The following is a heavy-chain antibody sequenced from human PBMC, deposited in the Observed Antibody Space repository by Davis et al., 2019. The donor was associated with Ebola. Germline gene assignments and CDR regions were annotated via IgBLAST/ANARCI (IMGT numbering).Heavy chain of an antibody. CDR1: DNTFTNYW. V-gene: IGHV5-51*01. CDR3: ARLDGPYSSSPWYFDY. D-gene: IGHD6-6*01. J-gene: IGHJ4*02. CDR2: IYTGYSDT. Sequence: GESLKISCKGSDNTFTNYWIGWVRQMPGKGLEWMGIIYTGYSDTRYSPSFQGQVTISADKSISTAYLQWSSLKASDTAMYYCARLDGPYSSSPWYFDYWGQGTLVTVSS.